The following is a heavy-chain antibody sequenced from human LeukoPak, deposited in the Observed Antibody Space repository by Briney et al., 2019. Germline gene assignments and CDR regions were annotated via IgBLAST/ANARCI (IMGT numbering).Heavy chain of an antibody. V-gene: IGHV4-59*01. CDR2: IYYSGST. CDR1: GGSISSYY. Sequence: PSETLSLTCTVSGGSISSYYWSWIRQPPGKGLEWIGYIYYSGSTSYNPSLKSRVTISVDTSENQFSLNLSSVTAADTAVYYCARVGRYCSSTSCYDAWGQGTLVTVSS. J-gene: IGHJ5*02. CDR3: ARVGRYCSSTSCYDA. D-gene: IGHD2-2*01.